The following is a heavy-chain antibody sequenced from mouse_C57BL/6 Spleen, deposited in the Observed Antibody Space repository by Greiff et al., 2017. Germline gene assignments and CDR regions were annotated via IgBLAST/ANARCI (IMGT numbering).Heavy chain of an antibody. Sequence: VQLVESGAELVKPGASVKMSCKASGYTFTSYWITWVKQRPGQGLEWIGDIYPGSGSTNYNEKFKSKATLTVDTSSSTAYMQLSSLTSEDSAVYYCARDLTGPYYYAMDYWGQGTSVTVAS. D-gene: IGHD4-1*01. CDR1: GYTFTSYW. CDR2: IYPGSGST. CDR3: ARDLTGPYYYAMDY. V-gene: IGHV1-55*01. J-gene: IGHJ4*01.